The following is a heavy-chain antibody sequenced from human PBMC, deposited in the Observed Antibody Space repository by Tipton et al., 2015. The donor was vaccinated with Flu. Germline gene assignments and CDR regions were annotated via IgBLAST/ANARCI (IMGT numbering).Heavy chain of an antibody. D-gene: IGHD2-15*01. CDR2: IKQDGRES. CDR3: ARSHCGGGGCPPLYYFHS. CDR1: GFTFSSYW. Sequence: SLRLSCAASGFTFSSYWMSWVRQAPGKGLQWVANIKQDGRESYYVDSVKGRFTISRDNAKNSLYLQMNSLRAEDTAVYYCARSHCGGGGCPPLYYFHSWGQGTLVTVSS. V-gene: IGHV3-7*01. J-gene: IGHJ4*02.